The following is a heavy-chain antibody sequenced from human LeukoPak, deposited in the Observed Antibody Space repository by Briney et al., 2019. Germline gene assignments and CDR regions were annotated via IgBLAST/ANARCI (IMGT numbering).Heavy chain of an antibody. D-gene: IGHD4-11*01. J-gene: IGHJ4*02. V-gene: IGHV3-7*01. Sequence: GGSLRLSCAASGFTFSNAWMSWVRQAPGEGLEWVANIKQDGSEKYYVDSVKGRFTISRDNAKNSLYLQMNSLRAEDTAVYYCARDHAVTTGLGIDYWGQGTLVTVSS. CDR3: ARDHAVTTGLGIDY. CDR2: IKQDGSEK. CDR1: GFTFSNAW.